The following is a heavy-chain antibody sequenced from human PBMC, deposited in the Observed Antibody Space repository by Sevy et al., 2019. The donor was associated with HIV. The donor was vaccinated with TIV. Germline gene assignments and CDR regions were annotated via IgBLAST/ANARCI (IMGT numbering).Heavy chain of an antibody. CDR2: ITPNNGDT. V-gene: IGHV1-18*01. CDR1: GYTFTNYH. D-gene: IGHD1-26*01. J-gene: IGHJ1*01. CDR3: ARAPSGSQGPDHYFHH. Sequence: ASLKVSCKASGYTFTNYHITWVRQAPGQGLEWMGRITPNNGDTNYAQRLQGRVTMTTDTSTSTVYMELRSLRSDDTAVYYCARAPSGSQGPDHYFHHWGQGTLVTVSS.